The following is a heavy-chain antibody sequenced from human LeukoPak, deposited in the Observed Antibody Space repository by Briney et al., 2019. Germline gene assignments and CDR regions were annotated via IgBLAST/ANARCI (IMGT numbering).Heavy chain of an antibody. D-gene: IGHD3-22*01. Sequence: ASVKVSCKASGGTFSSYAISWVRQAPGQGLEWMGRIIPILGIANYAQKFQGRVTITADKSTSTAYMELSSLRSEDTAVYYCASSYYYDSSGYFNWFDPWGQGTLVTVSS. CDR3: ASSYYYDSSGYFNWFDP. CDR2: IIPILGIA. J-gene: IGHJ5*02. V-gene: IGHV1-69*04. CDR1: GGTFSSYA.